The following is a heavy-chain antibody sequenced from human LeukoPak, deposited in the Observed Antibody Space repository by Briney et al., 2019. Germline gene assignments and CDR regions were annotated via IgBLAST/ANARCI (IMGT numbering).Heavy chain of an antibody. V-gene: IGHV4-4*07. CDR2: IYTSGST. CDR3: AREFVVVTACPWFDP. J-gene: IGHJ5*02. Sequence: SETLSLTCAVYGGSFSGYYWSWIRQPAGKGLEWIGRIYTSGSTNYNPSLKSRVTISVDTSKNQFSLKLSSVTAADTAVYYCAREFVVVTACPWFDPWGQGTLVTVSS. D-gene: IGHD2-21*02. CDR1: GGSFSGYY.